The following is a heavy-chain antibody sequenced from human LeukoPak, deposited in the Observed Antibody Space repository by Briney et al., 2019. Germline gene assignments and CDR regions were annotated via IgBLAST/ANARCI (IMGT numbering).Heavy chain of an antibody. D-gene: IGHD5-18*01. V-gene: IGHV4-39*01. CDR1: VGSTASSSHY. Sequence: SETLSLTCTVSVGSTASSSHYWGWIRQSPGKGLEWIAIMYYTGSTYYNPSLKSRVTISVDTSKNQFSLKLTSVTAADTAVYYCARHRIQPPVLMDVWGQGTTVTVSS. CDR2: MYYTGST. CDR3: ARHRIQPPVLMDV. J-gene: IGHJ6*02.